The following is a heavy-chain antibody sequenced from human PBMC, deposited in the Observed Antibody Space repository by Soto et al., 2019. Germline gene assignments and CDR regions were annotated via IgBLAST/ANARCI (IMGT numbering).Heavy chain of an antibody. Sequence: GGSLRLSCAASGFTVSSKYMSWVRQAPGKGLEWVSVIFTGGSPYYADSVKGRFTISRDNSKNTLYLQMNSLRAEDTAVYYCASYNQISGYFDYWGQGTLVTVSS. CDR3: ASYNQISGYFDY. CDR1: GFTVSSKY. D-gene: IGHD3-10*01. CDR2: IFTGGSP. J-gene: IGHJ4*02. V-gene: IGHV3-66*01.